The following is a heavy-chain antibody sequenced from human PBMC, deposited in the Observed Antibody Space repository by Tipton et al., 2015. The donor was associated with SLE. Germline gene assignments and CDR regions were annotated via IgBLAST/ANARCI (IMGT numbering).Heavy chain of an antibody. J-gene: IGHJ4*02. CDR3: ARGVAVAFDY. CDR1: GGSISSSSYY. CDR2: IYYSGST. D-gene: IGHD6-19*01. V-gene: IGHV4-39*07. Sequence: TLSLTCTVSGGSISSSSYYWGWIRQPPGKGLEWIGSIYYSGSTYYNPSLKSRVTISVDTSKNQFSLKLSSVTAADTAVYYCARGVAVAFDYWGQGTLVTVSS.